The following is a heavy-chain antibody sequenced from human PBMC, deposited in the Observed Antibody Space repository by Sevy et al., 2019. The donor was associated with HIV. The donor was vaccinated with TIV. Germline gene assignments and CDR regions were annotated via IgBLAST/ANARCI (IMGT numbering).Heavy chain of an antibody. CDR3: AAGEGYYDSSGYTPFDY. CDR2: ISAYNGNT. D-gene: IGHD3-22*01. Sequence: ASVKVSCKASGYTFTSYGISWVRQAPGQGLEWMGWISAYNGNTNYAQKLQGRVTMTTDTSTSTAYMGLRSLRSDDTAVYYCAAGEGYYDSSGYTPFDYGGQGTLVTVS. J-gene: IGHJ4*02. CDR1: GYTFTSYG. V-gene: IGHV1-18*01.